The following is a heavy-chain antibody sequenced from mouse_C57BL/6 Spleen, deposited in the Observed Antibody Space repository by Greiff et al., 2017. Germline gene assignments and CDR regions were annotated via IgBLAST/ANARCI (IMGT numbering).Heavy chain of an antibody. D-gene: IGHD2-5*01. CDR3: ARLYSNSFAY. CDR1: GFTFSSYT. Sequence: EVHLVESGGGLVKPGGSLTLSCAASGFTFSSYTMSWVRQTPEKRLEWVATISGGGGNTYYPDSVKGRFPISRDNAKHTLYLQMSSLRSEDTALYYCARLYSNSFAYWGQGTLVTVSA. V-gene: IGHV5-9*01. CDR2: ISGGGGNT. J-gene: IGHJ3*01.